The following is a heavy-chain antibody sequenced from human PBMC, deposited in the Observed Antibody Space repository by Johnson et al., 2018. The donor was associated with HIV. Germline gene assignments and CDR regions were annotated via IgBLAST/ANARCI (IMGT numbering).Heavy chain of an antibody. Sequence: VQLVESGGGLIQPGGSLRLSCAASGFTFNSYAMSWVRQGPGKGLEWVAAISGSGGSTYYADSVKGRFTISRDNSRNNLYLQMKSLRAEDTAVYYCAKDLGITVAGRGGLDAFDIWGQGTMVTVSS. J-gene: IGHJ3*02. CDR2: ISGSGGST. CDR3: AKDLGITVAGRGGLDAFDI. V-gene: IGHV3-23*04. D-gene: IGHD6-19*01. CDR1: GFTFNSYA.